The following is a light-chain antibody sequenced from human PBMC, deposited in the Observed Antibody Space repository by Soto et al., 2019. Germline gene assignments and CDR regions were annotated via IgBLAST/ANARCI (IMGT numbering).Light chain of an antibody. V-gene: IGLV1-40*01. CDR3: QSYDSSLSAYV. J-gene: IGLJ1*01. Sequence: QSVLTQPPSVSGAPGQRVTVSCTGSSSNIGAGYDVHWYQQLPGTAPKLLILCNNNRPSGVPDRFSGSKSGTSASLAITGLQAEDEADYYCQSYDSSLSAYVFATGTKVTVL. CDR1: SSNIGAGYD. CDR2: CNN.